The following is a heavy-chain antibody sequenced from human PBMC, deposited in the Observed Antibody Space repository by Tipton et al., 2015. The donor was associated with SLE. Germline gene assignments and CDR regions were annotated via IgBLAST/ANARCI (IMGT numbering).Heavy chain of an antibody. CDR1: GFRFDDYA. V-gene: IGHV3-9*01. J-gene: IGHJ6*02. D-gene: IGHD3-10*01. CDR3: AKDRRSIVRGGMDV. CDR2: IGWNSAGT. Sequence: SLRLSCAVSGFRFDDYAVHWVRRAPEKGLEWVSGIGWNSAGTAYADSVKGRFTISRDNSKNSLYLQMNSLRPEDTALYYCAKDRRSIVRGGMDVWGQGTTVTVSS.